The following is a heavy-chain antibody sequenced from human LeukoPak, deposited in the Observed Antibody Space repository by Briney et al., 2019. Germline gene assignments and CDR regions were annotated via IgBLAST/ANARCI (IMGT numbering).Heavy chain of an antibody. J-gene: IGHJ4*02. CDR1: GDSITSTLYF. CDR2: INHSGST. CDR3: ASRHYDFWSGYYPH. Sequence: SETLSLTCTVSGDSITSTLYFWGWIRQPPGKGPEWIGEINHSGSTNYNPSLKSRVTISVDTSKNQFSLKLSSVTAADTAVYYCASRHYDFWSGYYPHWGQGTLVTVSS. D-gene: IGHD3-3*01. V-gene: IGHV4-39*01.